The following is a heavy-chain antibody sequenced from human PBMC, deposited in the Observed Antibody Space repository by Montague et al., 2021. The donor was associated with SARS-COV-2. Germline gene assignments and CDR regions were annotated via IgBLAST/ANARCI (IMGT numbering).Heavy chain of an antibody. CDR3: VRDTGSAQAGFDA. V-gene: IGHV6-1*01. Sequence: CAISGDSVWSNTAAWNWIRQSPSGGLEWLGKTNYRSKWTSDYATSVEGRISIDPDTSKNQFFLHLRSVTPEDTGVYYCVRDTGSAQAGFDAWGQGTLVTVSS. D-gene: IGHD4-17*01. J-gene: IGHJ4*02. CDR1: GDSVWSNTAA. CDR2: TNYRSKWTS.